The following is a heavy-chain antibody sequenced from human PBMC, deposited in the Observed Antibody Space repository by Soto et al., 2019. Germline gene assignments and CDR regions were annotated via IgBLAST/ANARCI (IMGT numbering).Heavy chain of an antibody. V-gene: IGHV5-51*01. Sequence: GESLKISCKDSGYSFTSSWIGWVRQMPGKGLEWMGIIYPADSDTRYSPSFQGQVTVSADKSISTAYLQWNSLKASDTAIYYCARRGSGYCSSGSCWYFDLWGRGTLVTVSS. CDR1: GYSFTSSW. CDR2: IYPADSDT. D-gene: IGHD2-15*01. CDR3: ARRGSGYCSSGSCWYFDL. J-gene: IGHJ2*01.